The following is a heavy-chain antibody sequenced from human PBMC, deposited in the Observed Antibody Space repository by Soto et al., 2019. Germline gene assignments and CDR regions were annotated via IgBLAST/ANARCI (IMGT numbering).Heavy chain of an antibody. CDR2: ISGSGGST. CDR3: AKGQDTTIFGVFGPFDY. D-gene: IGHD3-3*01. CDR1: GFTFSSYA. J-gene: IGHJ4*02. V-gene: IGHV3-23*01. Sequence: GGSLRLSCAASGFTFSSYAMSWVRQAPGKGLEWVSAISGSGGSTYYADSVKGRFTISRDNSKNTLYLKMNSLRAEDTAVYYCAKGQDTTIFGVFGPFDYWGQGTLVTVSS.